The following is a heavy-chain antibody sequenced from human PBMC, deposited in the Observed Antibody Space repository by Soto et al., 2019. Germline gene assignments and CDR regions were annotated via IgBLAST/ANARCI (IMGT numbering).Heavy chain of an antibody. CDR3: SYFVGVPKTYCCYYYGFDV. V-gene: IGHV4-34*01. D-gene: IGHD2-15*01. J-gene: IGHJ3*01. CDR1: GGSFSGYY. CDR2: INHSGST. Sequence: SETLSLTCAVYGGSFSGYYWSWIRQPPGKGLEWIWEINHSGSTNYNPSLKSRVTISVDTSKNQFSLKLSSVTAADTAVYYCSYFVGVPKTYCCYYYGFDVWGQGTMVTVSS.